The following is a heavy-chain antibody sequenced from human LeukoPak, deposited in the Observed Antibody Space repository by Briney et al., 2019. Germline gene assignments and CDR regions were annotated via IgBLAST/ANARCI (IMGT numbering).Heavy chain of an antibody. CDR1: GYTFTGYY. D-gene: IGHD5-24*01. Sequence: ASVKVSCKASGYTFTGYYMHWVRQAPGQGLEWMGWINPNSGGTNYAQKFQGRVTMTRDTSISTAYMELSRLRSDDTAVYYCARGRGMSADKTQLDDYWGQGTLVTVSS. V-gene: IGHV1-2*02. J-gene: IGHJ4*02. CDR3: ARGRGMSADKTQLDDY. CDR2: INPNSGGT.